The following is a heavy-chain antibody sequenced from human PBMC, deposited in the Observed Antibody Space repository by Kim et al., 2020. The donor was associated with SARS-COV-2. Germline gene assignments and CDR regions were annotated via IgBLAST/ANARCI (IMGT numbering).Heavy chain of an antibody. Sequence: YTRSLRGRVTISVDTSKNQFSLTLRSVTAADTAVYYCARHMWVGETDGFDIWGQGTMVTVSS. D-gene: IGHD3-10*01. V-gene: IGHV4-59*08. J-gene: IGHJ3*02. CDR3: ARHMWVGETDGFDI.